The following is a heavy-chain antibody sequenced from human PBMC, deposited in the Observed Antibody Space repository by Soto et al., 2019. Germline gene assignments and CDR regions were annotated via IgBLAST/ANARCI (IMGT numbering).Heavy chain of an antibody. Sequence: VGSLRLSCAASGFTFSSYGMHWVRQAPGKGLEWVAFIWHDGGNKFYAESVKGRFTIPRDNSKNTLYLQMTSLSAKDTAMYYCARDGDVNTGFGKDYWGQGTLVTVSS. CDR1: GFTFSSYG. CDR2: IWHDGGNK. CDR3: ARDGDVNTGFGKDY. V-gene: IGHV3-33*01. D-gene: IGHD3-16*01. J-gene: IGHJ4*02.